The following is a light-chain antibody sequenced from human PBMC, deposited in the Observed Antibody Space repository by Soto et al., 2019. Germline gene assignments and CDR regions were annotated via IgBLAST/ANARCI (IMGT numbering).Light chain of an antibody. CDR3: QTWGTGI. CDR2: LNSDGSH. CDR1: SGHSSYA. J-gene: IGLJ2*01. V-gene: IGLV4-69*01. Sequence: QPVLTRSPSASASLGASVKLTCTLSSGHSSYAIAWHQQQPEKGPRYLMKLNSDGSHSKGDGIPDRFSGSSSGTERYLTISSLQSEDEADYYCQTWGTGIFGGGTKLTVL.